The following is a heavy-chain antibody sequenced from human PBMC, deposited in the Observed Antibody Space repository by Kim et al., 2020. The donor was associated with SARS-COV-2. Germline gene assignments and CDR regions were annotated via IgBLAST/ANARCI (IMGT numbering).Heavy chain of an antibody. J-gene: IGHJ4*02. Sequence: ASVNVSCKASGYIFSVYYMHWVRQAPGQGPEWMGWINPDSGGTHYAQKFRGWVTMTRDTSINTAFMELSRLRSDDTAMYYCARDWSSGWYPARTLYYFDYWGQGTLVTVSS. D-gene: IGHD6-19*01. CDR3: ARDWSSGWYPARTLYYFDY. V-gene: IGHV1-2*04. CDR2: INPDSGGT. CDR1: GYIFSVYY.